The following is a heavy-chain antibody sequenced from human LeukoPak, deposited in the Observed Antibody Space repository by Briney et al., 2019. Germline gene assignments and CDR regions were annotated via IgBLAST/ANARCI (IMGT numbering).Heavy chain of an antibody. V-gene: IGHV4-4*02. J-gene: IGHJ4*02. CDR3: AGGERVGATRVDY. Sequence: PSGTLSLTCAVSGGSISSTNWWSWVRQPPGMGLEWIGSIYHSGSTYYNPSLKSRVTISVDTSKNQFSLKLSSVTAAGTAVYYCAGGERVGATRVDYWGQGTLVTVSS. CDR2: IYHSGST. D-gene: IGHD1-26*01. CDR1: GGSISSTNW.